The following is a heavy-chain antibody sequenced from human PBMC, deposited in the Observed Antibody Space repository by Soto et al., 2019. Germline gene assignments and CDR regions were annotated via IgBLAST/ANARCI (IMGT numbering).Heavy chain of an antibody. CDR3: ARDPSSGLGPDENEY. V-gene: IGHV1-18*01. J-gene: IGHJ4*02. Sequence: ASVKVSCKASGYTFTSYGISWVRQAPGQGLEWMGWISAYNGNTNYAQKLQGRVTMITDTSTSTAYMELRSLRSDDTAVYYCARDPSSGLGPDENEYWGQGTLVTVSS. CDR2: ISAYNGNT. CDR1: GYTFTSYG. D-gene: IGHD3-3*01.